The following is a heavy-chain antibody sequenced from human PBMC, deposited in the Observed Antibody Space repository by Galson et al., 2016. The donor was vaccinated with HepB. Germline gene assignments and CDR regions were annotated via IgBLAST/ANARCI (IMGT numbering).Heavy chain of an antibody. D-gene: IGHD1-26*01. Sequence: SVKVSCKASGYTFNSYAIHWLRQAPGQRLEWMGWINTAGGDTTYSQKFQGGLIITRDTSASTAYMELSGLRSEDTAVYFCAKGAGGYYDYWGQGTLVTVSS. V-gene: IGHV1-3*04. J-gene: IGHJ4*02. CDR1: GYTFNSYA. CDR2: INTAGGDT. CDR3: AKGAGGYYDY.